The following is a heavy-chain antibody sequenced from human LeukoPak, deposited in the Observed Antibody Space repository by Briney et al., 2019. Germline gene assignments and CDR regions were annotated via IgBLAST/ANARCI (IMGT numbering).Heavy chain of an antibody. CDR3: ARDSYYCSSTSCYFGDAFDI. V-gene: IGHV1-2*02. D-gene: IGHD2-2*01. J-gene: IGHJ3*02. CDR2: INPNSGGT. Sequence: ASVKVSCKASGYTFTGYYMHWVRQAPGQGLEWMGWINPNSGGTNYAQKFQGRVTMTRDTSISTAYMELSRLRSDDTAVYYCARDSYYCSSTSCYFGDAFDIRGQGTMVTVSS. CDR1: GYTFTGYY.